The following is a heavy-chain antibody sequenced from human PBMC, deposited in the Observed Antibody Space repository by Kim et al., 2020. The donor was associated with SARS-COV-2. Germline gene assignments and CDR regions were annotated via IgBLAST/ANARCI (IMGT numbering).Heavy chain of an antibody. J-gene: IGHJ3*02. V-gene: IGHV3-74*01. CDR1: GFTFSSYW. CDR2: NTSDGSGT. CDR3: ARGSANVFDI. D-gene: IGHD2-15*01. Sequence: GGSLRLSCAASGFTFSSYWMHWVRQAPGKGLVWLSRNTSDGSGTKYADSVKGRSTISRDNAKNTLYLQMNSLRAEDTAVYYCARGSANVFDIWGQGTMVTVSS.